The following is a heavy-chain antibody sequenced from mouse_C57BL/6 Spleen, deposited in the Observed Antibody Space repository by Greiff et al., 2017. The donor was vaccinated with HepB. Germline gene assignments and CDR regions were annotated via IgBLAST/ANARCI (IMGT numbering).Heavy chain of an antibody. V-gene: IGHV3-6*01. CDR1: GYSITSGYY. CDR3: ASGKAMDY. J-gene: IGHJ4*01. Sequence: VQLKDSGPGLVKPSQSLSLTCSVTGYSITSGYYWNWIRQFPGNKLEWMGYISDDGSNNYNPSLKNRISITRDTSKNQFFLTLNSVTTEDTATYYCASGKAMDYWGQGTSVTVSS. D-gene: IGHD4-1*01. CDR2: ISDDGSN.